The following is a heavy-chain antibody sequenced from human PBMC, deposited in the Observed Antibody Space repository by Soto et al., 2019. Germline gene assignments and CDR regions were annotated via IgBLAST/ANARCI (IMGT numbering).Heavy chain of an antibody. CDR3: ARGEEHCSGGSCYSDVGYNWFDP. CDR1: GGTFSSYA. Sequence: SVKVSCKASGGTFSSYAISWVRQAPGQGLEWMGGIIPIFGTANYAQKFQGRVTITADESTSTAYMELSSLRSEDTAVYYCARGEEHCSGGSCYSDVGYNWFDPWGQGTLVTVSS. J-gene: IGHJ5*02. D-gene: IGHD2-15*01. CDR2: IIPIFGTA. V-gene: IGHV1-69*13.